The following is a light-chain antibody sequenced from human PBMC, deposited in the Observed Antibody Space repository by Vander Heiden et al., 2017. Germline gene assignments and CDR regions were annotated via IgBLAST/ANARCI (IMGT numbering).Light chain of an antibody. CDR1: QSIDNW. Sequence: DIQMTQSPSTLSASVGDRVTITCRASQSIDNWLAWYKQKPGKAPKLLIYEASSLDSGVPSRFSGSGSGTEFTLTISSLKPGDFATYYCQQYNSHSRTFGQGTKVDIK. J-gene: IGKJ1*01. CDR2: EAS. CDR3: QQYNSHSRT. V-gene: IGKV1-5*03.